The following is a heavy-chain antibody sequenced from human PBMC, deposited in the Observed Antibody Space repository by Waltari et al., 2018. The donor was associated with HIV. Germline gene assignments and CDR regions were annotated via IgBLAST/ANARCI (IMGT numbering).Heavy chain of an antibody. CDR2: INPNSGGT. CDR3: ARDQGDYYDSSGYYHFDY. J-gene: IGHJ4*02. Sequence: QVQLEQSGAEVQKPVASVKVSCKASGYTCTGLYIHWVRQASRQGLEWMGWINPNSGGTNYAQKFQGRVTMTRDTSISTAYMELSRLRSDDTAVYYCARDQGDYYDSSGYYHFDYWGQGTLVTVSS. CDR1: GYTCTGLY. D-gene: IGHD3-22*01. V-gene: IGHV1-2*02.